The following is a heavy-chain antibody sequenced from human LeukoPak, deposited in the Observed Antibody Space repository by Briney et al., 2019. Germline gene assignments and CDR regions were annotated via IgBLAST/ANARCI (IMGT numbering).Heavy chain of an antibody. J-gene: IGHJ6*03. CDR3: AREGTAYYYYYMDV. Sequence: PGGSLRLSCAASGFTFSDYYMSWIRQAPGKGLEWVSYISSSGSTIYYADSVKGRFTISRDNAKNSLYLQMNSLRAEDTAVYYCAREGTAYYYYYMDVWGKGTTVTVSS. V-gene: IGHV3-11*01. D-gene: IGHD3-10*01. CDR2: ISSSGSTI. CDR1: GFTFSDYY.